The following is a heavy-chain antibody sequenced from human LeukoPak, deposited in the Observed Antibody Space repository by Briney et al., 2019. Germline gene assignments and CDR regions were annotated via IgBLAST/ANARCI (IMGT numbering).Heavy chain of an antibody. CDR3: ARAYYYDSISDY. V-gene: IGHV3-30-3*01. D-gene: IGHD3-22*01. J-gene: IGHJ4*02. Sequence: GGSLRLSCAASGFTFSSYAMHWVRQAPGKGLEWVAVISYDGSNKYYADSVKGRFTISRDNAKNSLYLQMNSLRAEDTAVYYCARAYYYDSISDYWGQGTLVTVSS. CDR2: ISYDGSNK. CDR1: GFTFSSYA.